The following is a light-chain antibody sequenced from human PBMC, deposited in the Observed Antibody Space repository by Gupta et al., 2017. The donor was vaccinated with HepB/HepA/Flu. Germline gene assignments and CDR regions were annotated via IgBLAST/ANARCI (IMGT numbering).Light chain of an antibody. CDR1: QSISQW. J-gene: IGKJ1*01. V-gene: IGKV1-5*03. Sequence: DIQMTQSPSTLSASVGDRVTITCRASQSISQWLAWYQQKPGKAPKLLIYMASALQSGVPSRFSGSGSVTEFTLTSSSRQPDDFANYYCQQDSSHWTFGQGTKVEIK. CDR3: QQDSSHWT. CDR2: MAS.